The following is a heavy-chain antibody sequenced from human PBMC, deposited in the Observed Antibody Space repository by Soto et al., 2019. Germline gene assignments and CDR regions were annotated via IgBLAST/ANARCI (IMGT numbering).Heavy chain of an antibody. CDR1: GFTFSSYS. V-gene: IGHV3-21*01. CDR2: ISTSSSYI. CDR3: ARDSMSPFDY. J-gene: IGHJ4*02. Sequence: EVQLVESGGGLVKPGGSLRLSCAASGFTFSSYSMNWVRQAPGRGLEWVSSISTSSSYIYYADSVKGRFTVSRDNAKNSLYLQMNSLRAEDTAVYYCARDSMSPFDYWGQGTLVTVSS.